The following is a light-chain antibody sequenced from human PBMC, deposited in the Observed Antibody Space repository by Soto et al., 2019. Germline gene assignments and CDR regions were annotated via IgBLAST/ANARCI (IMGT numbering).Light chain of an antibody. Sequence: EIVMTHSPATLSVSPGERATLSCRASQSVRDNLARYQQKPGQAPRLLIYGASTRATGIPARFSGSGSGTEFTLTINSLQSEDFALYFCQQSNNWPYTFGQGTKLEIK. V-gene: IGKV3-15*01. J-gene: IGKJ2*01. CDR2: GAS. CDR1: QSVRDN. CDR3: QQSNNWPYT.